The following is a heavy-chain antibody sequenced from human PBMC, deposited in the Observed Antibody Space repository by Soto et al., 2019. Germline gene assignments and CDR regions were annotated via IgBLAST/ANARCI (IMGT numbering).Heavy chain of an antibody. V-gene: IGHV1-3*01. CDR1: GYTFTSYA. CDR2: INAGNGNT. Sequence: ASVKVSCKASGYTFTSYAMHWVRQAPGQRLEWMGWINAGNGNTKYSQKFQGRVTITRDTSASTAYMELSSLRSEDTAVYYCARWELPGRGNGMDVCGQGPTVTVSS. CDR3: ARWELPGRGNGMDV. J-gene: IGHJ6*02. D-gene: IGHD1-26*01.